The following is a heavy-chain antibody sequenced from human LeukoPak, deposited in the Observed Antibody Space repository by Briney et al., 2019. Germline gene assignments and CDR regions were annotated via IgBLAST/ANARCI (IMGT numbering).Heavy chain of an antibody. CDR2: ISSSSSYI. D-gene: IGHD3-10*01. J-gene: IGHJ5*02. Sequence: PGGSLRLSCVASGFTFSSYSMNWVRQAPGKGLEWVSSISSSSSYIYYADSVKGRFTISRDNAKNSLYLQMNSLRAEDTAVYYCARETLRITMVRGNNWFDPWGQGTLVTVSS. CDR1: GFTFSSYS. V-gene: IGHV3-21*01. CDR3: ARETLRITMVRGNNWFDP.